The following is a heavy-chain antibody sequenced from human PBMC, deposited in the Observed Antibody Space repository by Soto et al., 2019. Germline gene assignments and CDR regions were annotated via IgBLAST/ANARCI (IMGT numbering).Heavy chain of an antibody. V-gene: IGHV3-33*01. D-gene: IGHD6-6*01. CDR3: ARDMGAEYSSSRYYYYYYGLDV. CDR2: IWYDASNK. CDR1: GFTFSSYG. Sequence: QVQLVESGGGVVQPGRSLRLSCAASGFTFSSYGMHWVRQAPGKGLEWVAVIWYDASNKYYADSVKGRFTISRDNSKNTLYLQMNSLRAEDTAVYYCARDMGAEYSSSRYYYYYYGLDVWGQGTTVTVSS. J-gene: IGHJ6*02.